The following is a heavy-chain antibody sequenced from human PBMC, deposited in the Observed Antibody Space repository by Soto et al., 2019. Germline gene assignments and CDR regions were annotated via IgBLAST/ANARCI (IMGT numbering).Heavy chain of an antibody. CDR3: AKDSYGSGIHFYCYYYMDV. V-gene: IGHV3-23*01. CDR2: ISGSSGTT. D-gene: IGHD3-10*01. Sequence: EVQLLESGGGLVQPGGSLRLSCAASGFTFSNYAMSWVRQAPGKGLEWVSGISGSSGTTYYADSVKGRFTISRDNSKNTLFLQMNSLRAEDTAVYYCAKDSYGSGIHFYCYYYMDVWGKGTTVTVSS. J-gene: IGHJ6*03. CDR1: GFTFSNYA.